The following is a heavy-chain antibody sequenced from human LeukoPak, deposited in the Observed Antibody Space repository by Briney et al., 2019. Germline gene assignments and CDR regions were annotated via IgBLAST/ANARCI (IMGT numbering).Heavy chain of an antibody. CDR2: ISYDGSNK. V-gene: IGHV3-30*18. CDR1: GFTFSSYG. J-gene: IGHJ6*02. D-gene: IGHD5-18*01. CDR3: AKDKHRDTAMVLYYYYYGMDV. Sequence: GGSLRLSCAASGFTFSSYGMHWVRQAPGKGLEWVAVISYDGSNKYYADSVKGRFTISRGNSKNTLYLQMNSLRAEDTAVYYCAKDKHRDTAMVLYYYYYGMDVWGQGTTVTVSS.